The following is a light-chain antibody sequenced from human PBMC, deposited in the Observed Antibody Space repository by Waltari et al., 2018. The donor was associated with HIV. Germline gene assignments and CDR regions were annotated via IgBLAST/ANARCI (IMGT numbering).Light chain of an antibody. CDR2: GSS. J-gene: IGKJ1*01. Sequence: AIRLTQSPSSFSASTGDRVTITCRASQNIGNSLAWSQHKQGSAPRLLIYGSSTLQKGVASRFSGSASGTKFTLTISCLQSEDFATFSCHQYHRYPQTFGQGTRVEMK. CDR3: HQYHRYPQT. V-gene: IGKV1-8*01. CDR1: QNIGNS.